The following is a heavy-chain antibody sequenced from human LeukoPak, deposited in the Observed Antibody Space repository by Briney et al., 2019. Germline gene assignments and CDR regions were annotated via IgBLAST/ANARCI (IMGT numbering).Heavy chain of an antibody. CDR2: INIGGTNT. V-gene: IGHV3-11*01. J-gene: IGHJ5*02. CDR1: GFTFNDYY. CDR3: EKEGAGFDP. Sequence: PGGSLRLSCAASGFTFNDYYMSWIRQAPGKGLEWLSYINIGGTNTHYADSVKGRFTISRDNAKKSLYLEMNNLRAEDTAVYYCEKEGAGFDPWGKGVRVTVS.